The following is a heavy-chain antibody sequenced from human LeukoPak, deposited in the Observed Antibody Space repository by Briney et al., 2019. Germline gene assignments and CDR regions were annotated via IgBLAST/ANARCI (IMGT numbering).Heavy chain of an antibody. CDR3: VRELWGAGGTQY. CDR1: GGSIGTYY. CDR2: LYYSRNT. V-gene: IGHV4-59*01. J-gene: IGHJ4*02. Sequence: SETLPLTCTVSGGSIGTYYWSWIRQPPGKGLEWIGYLYYSRNTNYSPSLKSRVTISADTSKTQVYLKLRSVTAADTAVYYCVRELWGAGGTQYGCQGILVTVSA. D-gene: IGHD2-15*01.